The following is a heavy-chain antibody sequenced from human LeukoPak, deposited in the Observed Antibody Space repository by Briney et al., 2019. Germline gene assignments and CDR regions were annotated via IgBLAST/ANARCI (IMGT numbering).Heavy chain of an antibody. Sequence: GGSLRLSCAASGFTFSSYEMNWVRQAPGKGLEWVSAISGSGNSTYYADSVKGRFTISRDNAKNSLYPQMNSLRAEDMALYYCAGSRNGFYMDVWGKGTTVTVSS. CDR3: AGSRNGFYMDV. D-gene: IGHD3-3*01. J-gene: IGHJ6*03. CDR2: ISGSGNST. V-gene: IGHV3-21*04. CDR1: GFTFSSYE.